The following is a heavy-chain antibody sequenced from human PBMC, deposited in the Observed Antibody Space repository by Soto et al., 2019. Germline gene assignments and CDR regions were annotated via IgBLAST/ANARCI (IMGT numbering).Heavy chain of an antibody. CDR1: GGTFSSYA. D-gene: IGHD5-12*01. CDR3: ARLREMATPAHYYYGMDV. J-gene: IGHJ6*02. Sequence: GASVKVSCKASGGTFSSYAISWVRQAPGQGLEWMGGIIPIFGTANYAQKFQGRVTITADKSTSTAYMELSSLRSEDTAVYYCARLREMATPAHYYYGMDVWGQGTTVTVSS. CDR2: IIPIFGTA. V-gene: IGHV1-69*06.